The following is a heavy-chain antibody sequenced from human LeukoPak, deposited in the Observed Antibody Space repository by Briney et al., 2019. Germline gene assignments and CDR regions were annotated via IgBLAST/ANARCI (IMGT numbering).Heavy chain of an antibody. D-gene: IGHD1-26*01. CDR1: GFTFSSYS. J-gene: IGHJ6*03. Sequence: GGSLRLSCGASGFTFSSYSMNWVRQAPGNGLEWVSSISYTGNYIYYADSVKGRFTISRDNAKNSLYLQVNSLRADDTAVYYCARGLYSGSYPGRYYYYMDVWGKGTTVTISS. CDR2: ISYTGNYI. CDR3: ARGLYSGSYPGRYYYYMDV. V-gene: IGHV3-21*01.